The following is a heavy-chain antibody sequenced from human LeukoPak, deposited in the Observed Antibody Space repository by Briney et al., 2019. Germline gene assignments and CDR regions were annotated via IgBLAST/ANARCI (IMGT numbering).Heavy chain of an antibody. V-gene: IGHV7-4-1*02. D-gene: IGHD3-10*01. CDR3: AREERYGSGSPDY. J-gene: IGHJ4*02. CDR1: GDTFSSYA. Sequence: RASVKVSCTASGDTFSSYAISWVRQAPGQGLEWMGWINTNTGNPTYAQGFTGRFVFSLDTSVSTAYLQISSLKAEDTAVYFCAREERYGSGSPDYWGEGTLVTVSS. CDR2: INTNTGNP.